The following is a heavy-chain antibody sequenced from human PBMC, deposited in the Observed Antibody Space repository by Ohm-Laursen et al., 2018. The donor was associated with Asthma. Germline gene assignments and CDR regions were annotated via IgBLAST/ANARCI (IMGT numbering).Heavy chain of an antibody. CDR2: MYNSGST. J-gene: IGHJ6*02. D-gene: IGHD4-17*01. CDR3: ARVATVTLPYYYYYGMDV. CDR1: GGSISGNY. V-gene: IGHV4-59*08. Sequence: GTLSLTCTVSGGSISGNYWSWIRQPPGKGLEWIGFMYNSGSTNFNPSLKSRGSISVDTSKNQFSLKLSSVTAADTAVYYCARVATVTLPYYYYYGMDVWGQGTTVTVSS.